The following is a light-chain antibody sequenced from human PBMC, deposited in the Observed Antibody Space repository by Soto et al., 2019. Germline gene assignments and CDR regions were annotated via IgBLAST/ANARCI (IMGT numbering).Light chain of an antibody. CDR2: GAS. Sequence: DIVLTQSPGSLSLSPGERATLSCRASQSVTNSYLVWYQQKPGQAPRLLIYGASSRATGIPDRFSGSGSGTDFTLTISRLEPEDCAVYYCQQYGSSEFTFGGGTRVEIK. V-gene: IGKV3-20*01. J-gene: IGKJ4*01. CDR1: QSVTNSY. CDR3: QQYGSSEFT.